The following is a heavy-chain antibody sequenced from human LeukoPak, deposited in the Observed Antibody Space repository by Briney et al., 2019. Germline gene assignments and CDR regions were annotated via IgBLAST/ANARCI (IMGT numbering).Heavy chain of an antibody. CDR1: GFTFTSYA. Sequence: GGSLRLSCAASGFTFTSYAMSWVRQAPGKGLEWVSTISTSGDSIYYADSVKGRFTISRDKSKNTLYLQMNSLRAEDTAVYYCAKDTWSGYYPHYYFDYWGQGTLVTVSS. CDR3: AKDTWSGYYPHYYFDY. D-gene: IGHD3-3*01. V-gene: IGHV3-23*01. CDR2: ISTSGDSI. J-gene: IGHJ4*02.